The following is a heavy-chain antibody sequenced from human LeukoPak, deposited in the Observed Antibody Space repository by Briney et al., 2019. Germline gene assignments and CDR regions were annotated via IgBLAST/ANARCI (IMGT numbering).Heavy chain of an antibody. V-gene: IGHV4-59*02. D-gene: IGHD3-9*01. J-gene: IGHJ5*02. Sequence: SETLSLTCTVSGASVTNYYWSWIRKPPGKGLEWIGYIYYSGITNYNPSLTSRVNISVDMSKNQFSLKLTSVTAADTAVYYCARGRGYFDPFDPWGQGTLVTVSS. CDR3: ARGRGYFDPFDP. CDR1: GASVTNYY. CDR2: IYYSGIT.